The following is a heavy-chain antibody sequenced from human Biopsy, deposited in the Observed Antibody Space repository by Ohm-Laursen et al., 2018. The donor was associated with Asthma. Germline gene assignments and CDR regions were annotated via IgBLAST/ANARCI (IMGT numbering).Heavy chain of an antibody. J-gene: IGHJ3*02. D-gene: IGHD3-9*01. CDR2: INPNSGNT. V-gene: IGHV1-2*06. CDR1: GYTFNAYY. Sequence: SVKVSCKASGYTFNAYYIHWVRQAPGQEFEWMGRINPNSGNTHYAHKFQGRVTMTRDTSISTVYMELSSLRSEDTAVYYCARTYYDFLTGQVNDAFAIWGQGTMVTVSS. CDR3: ARTYYDFLTGQVNDAFAI.